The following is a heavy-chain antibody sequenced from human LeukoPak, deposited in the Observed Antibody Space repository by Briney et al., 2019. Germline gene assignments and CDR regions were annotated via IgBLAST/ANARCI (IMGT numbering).Heavy chain of an antibody. CDR1: GFSVSDNY. CDR3: AREISNPLAY. CDR2: IYSSGST. Sequence: PGGSLRLSCAASGFSVSDNYMSWVRQAPGTGLEWVSVIYSSGSTYYTDSVKGRFTISRDISKNALFLQMNSLRPEDTAVYYCAREISNPLAYWGQGTLVIV. D-gene: IGHD6-13*01. J-gene: IGHJ4*02. V-gene: IGHV3-66*01.